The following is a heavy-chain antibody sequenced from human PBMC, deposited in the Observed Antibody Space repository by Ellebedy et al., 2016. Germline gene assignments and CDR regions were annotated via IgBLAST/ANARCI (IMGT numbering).Heavy chain of an antibody. CDR2: IKQDGSEK. CDR3: ARDVY. CDR1: GFTFGSYW. J-gene: IGHJ4*02. V-gene: IGHV3-7*03. Sequence: GGSLRLSRAASGFTFGSYWMSWVRQAPGKGLEWVANIKQDGSEKYYVDSVKGRFTISRDNAKNSLFLQMNSLRAEDTAVYYCARDVYWGQGTLVSVSS.